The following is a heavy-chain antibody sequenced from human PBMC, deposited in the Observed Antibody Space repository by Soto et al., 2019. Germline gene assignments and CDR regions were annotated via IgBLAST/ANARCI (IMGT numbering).Heavy chain of an antibody. V-gene: IGHV2-26*01. Sequence: QVTLKDSGPVLVTPTGPRTLTCTVSGVSLSNARMGVSWSRQPPGKALEWLAHMFSNDEKAYSTSLKSRPTISKDPSKSQVVLTMTNMDPVDTATYYCARITSGYDDRHAFDIWGQETMVTVSS. CDR2: MFSNDEK. CDR3: ARITSGYDDRHAFDI. D-gene: IGHD5-12*01. CDR1: GVSLSNARMG. J-gene: IGHJ3*02.